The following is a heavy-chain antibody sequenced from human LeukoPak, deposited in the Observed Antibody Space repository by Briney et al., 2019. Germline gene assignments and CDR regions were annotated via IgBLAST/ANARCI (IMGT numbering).Heavy chain of an antibody. Sequence: PGGSLRLSCAASGFTFSRHPMYWVRQAPGKGLEWVAAISYEGSNKFYADSVKGRFTISRDNSKNTLYLQMNSLRGEDTAVYYCAKDRLDIVVVPAAGVEGDYWGQGTLVTVSS. V-gene: IGHV3-30-3*01. CDR1: GFTFSRHP. CDR2: ISYEGSNK. CDR3: AKDRLDIVVVPAAGVEGDY. J-gene: IGHJ4*02. D-gene: IGHD2-2*03.